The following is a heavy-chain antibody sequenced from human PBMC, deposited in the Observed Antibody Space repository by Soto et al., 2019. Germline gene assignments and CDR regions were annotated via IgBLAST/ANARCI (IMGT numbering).Heavy chain of an antibody. J-gene: IGHJ5*02. V-gene: IGHV4-34*01. CDR3: ARTFGGVIVVTPWDWFDP. CDR2: INHSGST. D-gene: IGHD3-16*02. Sequence: QVQLQQWGAGLLKPSVTLSLTCAVYGGSFSGYYWSWIRQPPGKGLEWIGEINHSGSTNYNPSLKSRVTISVDTSKNQFSLKLSSVTAADTAVYYCARTFGGVIVVTPWDWFDPWGQGTLVTVSS. CDR1: GGSFSGYY.